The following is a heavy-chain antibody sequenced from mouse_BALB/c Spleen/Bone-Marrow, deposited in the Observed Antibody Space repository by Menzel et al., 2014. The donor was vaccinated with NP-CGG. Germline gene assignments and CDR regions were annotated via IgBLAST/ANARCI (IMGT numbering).Heavy chain of an antibody. D-gene: IGHD4-1*01. V-gene: IGHV1S130*01. CDR2: IHPNSGNT. CDR1: GYTFTSSW. CDR3: ARELGRGYYFDY. J-gene: IGHJ2*02. Sequence: QVQLQQSGSVLVRPGASVKLSCKASGYTFTSSWMHWAKQRPGQGLEWIGEIHPNSGNTNYNEKFKGKATLTVDTSSSTAFVDLSSLTSEVSAVYYCARELGRGYYFDYWGQGTSLTVSS.